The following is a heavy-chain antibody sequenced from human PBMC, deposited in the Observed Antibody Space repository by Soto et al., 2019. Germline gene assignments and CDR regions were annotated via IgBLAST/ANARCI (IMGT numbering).Heavy chain of an antibody. D-gene: IGHD2-21*02. V-gene: IGHV3-21*01. CDR3: AIDPFGGGDSDWFDP. Sequence: EVQLVESGGGLVKPGGSLRLSCATSGFTFIRSAMNWVRQAPGKGLEWVSCISGSISSIYYADSVNGRFTISRDNAKNSLYLQMNSLRAEDTAVYYCAIDPFGGGDSDWFDPWGQGTLVTVSS. CDR2: ISGSISSI. J-gene: IGHJ5*02. CDR1: GFTFIRSA.